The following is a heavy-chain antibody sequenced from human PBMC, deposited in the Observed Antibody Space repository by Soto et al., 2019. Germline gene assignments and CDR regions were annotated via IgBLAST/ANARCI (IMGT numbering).Heavy chain of an antibody. D-gene: IGHD3-10*01. V-gene: IGHV1-69*01. CDR2: IIPIFGTA. Sequence: QVQLVQSGAEVKKPGSSVKVSCKASGGTFSSYAISWVRQAPGQGLEWMGGIIPIFGTANYAQKFQGRVTITADESTSTAYMELSSLSSEDTAVYYCARAEHYIGHSYYYYGMDVWGQGPTVTVSS. CDR1: GGTFSSYA. CDR3: ARAEHYIGHSYYYYGMDV. J-gene: IGHJ6*02.